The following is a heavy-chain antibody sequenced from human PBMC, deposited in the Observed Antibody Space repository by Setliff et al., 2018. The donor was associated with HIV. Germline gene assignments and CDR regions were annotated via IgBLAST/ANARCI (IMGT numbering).Heavy chain of an antibody. CDR3: ARYSGRRNWVKTYAFDI. J-gene: IGHJ3*02. Sequence: ASVKVSCKASAYTFIDYHLCWVRHAPGQGLEWIGWISPNSGDTLYARKFQGRVTMTSDTSVSTAYMEIRRLKTTYTALYYCARYSGRRNWVKTYAFDIWGQGTMVTVSS. D-gene: IGHD7-27*01. V-gene: IGHV1-2*02. CDR1: AYTFIDYH. CDR2: ISPNSGDT.